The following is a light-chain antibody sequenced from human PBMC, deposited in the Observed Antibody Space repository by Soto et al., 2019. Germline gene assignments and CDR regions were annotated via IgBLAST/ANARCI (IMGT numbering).Light chain of an antibody. CDR1: QSVTSTY. J-gene: IGKJ2*01. Sequence: VLKQSPGTVSLSPGERASFSCRASQSVTSTYLAWYQVRPGQAPRLLIYGASSRATGIPDRFSASGSGTDFTLTISRLEPEDFAVYYCQQYGSSSFTFGQGTKLEI. CDR3: QQYGSSSFT. CDR2: GAS. V-gene: IGKV3-20*01.